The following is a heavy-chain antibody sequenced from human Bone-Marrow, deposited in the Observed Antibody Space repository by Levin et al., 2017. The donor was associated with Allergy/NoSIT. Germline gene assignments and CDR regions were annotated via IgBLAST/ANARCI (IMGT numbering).Heavy chain of an antibody. D-gene: IGHD3-9*01. Sequence: SQTLSLPCTVSGGSIRSGDYYWSWIRQPPGKGLEWIGYIYYSGSTYYNPSLKSRVTISVDTSKNQFSLKLSSVTAADTAVYYCARVGGTYYDILTGYSDTGAGSWGQGTLVTVSS. CDR1: GGSIRSGDYY. J-gene: IGHJ4*02. CDR2: IYYSGST. CDR3: ARVGGTYYDILTGYSDTGAGS. V-gene: IGHV4-30-4*01.